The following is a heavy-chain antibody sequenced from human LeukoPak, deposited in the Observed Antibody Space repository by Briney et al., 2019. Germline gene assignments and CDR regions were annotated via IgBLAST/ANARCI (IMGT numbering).Heavy chain of an antibody. CDR1: GDSVSRKSAG. J-gene: IGHJ3*01. Sequence: SQTLSLTCAISGDSVSRKSAGWNWIRQSPSRGLEWLGRIYYRSTWYSDFLTSRITISPDTYKNQFSLHLDSVTPEDTAVYHCARGGLVRGSIDSLIAFDFWGQGTVVTVSS. CDR3: ARGGLVRGSIDSLIAFDF. D-gene: IGHD3-10*01. V-gene: IGHV6-1*01. CDR2: IYYRSTWYS.